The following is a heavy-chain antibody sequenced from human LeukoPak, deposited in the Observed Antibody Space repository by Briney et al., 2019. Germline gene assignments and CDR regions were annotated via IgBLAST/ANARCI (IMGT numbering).Heavy chain of an antibody. CDR1: GYTFTDYH. CDR3: ARGPSLRSKWVGGRWFDP. D-gene: IGHD3-16*02. J-gene: IGHJ5*02. V-gene: IGHV1-2*02. Sequence: ASVKVSCKASGYTFTDYHIHWVRQAPGQGLEWLGWINPKNGGTKYARKFWGRFTLTEDTSSGTAYMELNRLTSDDTAVYYCARGPSLRSKWVGGRWFDPWGQGTLVTVSS. CDR2: INPKNGGT.